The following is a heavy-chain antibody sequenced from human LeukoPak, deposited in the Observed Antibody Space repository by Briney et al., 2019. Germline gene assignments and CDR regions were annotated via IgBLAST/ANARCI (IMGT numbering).Heavy chain of an antibody. CDR3: AKAPYGGNTV. Sequence: PGGSLTLSCAASGFTFSTYAMGWVRQAPGEGLRWVSSISGNGVTTYYAGSVKGRFTISRDNSKNTLYLQMNSLRAEDTALYYCAKAPYGGNTVWGQGTLVTVSS. J-gene: IGHJ4*02. CDR1: GFTFSTYA. V-gene: IGHV3-23*01. CDR2: ISGNGVTT. D-gene: IGHD4-23*01.